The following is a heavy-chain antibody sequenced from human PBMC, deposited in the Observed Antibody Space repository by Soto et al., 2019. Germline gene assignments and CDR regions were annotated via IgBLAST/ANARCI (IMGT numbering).Heavy chain of an antibody. CDR3: ARLGQGGYVQGMDV. J-gene: IGHJ6*02. CDR1: GYSFITYW. CDR2: IDPADSET. D-gene: IGHD5-12*01. V-gene: IGHV5-51*01. Sequence: GESLKSSCKGSGYSFITYWIAWVRQKPGKGLEWMGIIDPADSETKYSPSFQGQVTISADKSINTAYLQWSSLKASDTAMYYCARLGQGGYVQGMDVWGHGTTVTVSS.